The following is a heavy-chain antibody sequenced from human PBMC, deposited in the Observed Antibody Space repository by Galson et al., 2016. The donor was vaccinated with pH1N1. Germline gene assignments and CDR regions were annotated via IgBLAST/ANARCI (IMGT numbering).Heavy chain of an antibody. D-gene: IGHD1-26*01. J-gene: IGHJ4*02. CDR3: ARGGSYYDY. CDR2: ISRMFGAP. CDR1: GYTFTSNA. V-gene: IGHV1-69*05. Sequence: SVKVSCKASGYTFTSNAINWVRQAPGQGLEWMGGISRMFGAPNYAHHFQDRVTITTDDSTSTAYMELMSLRSEDTAVYYCARGGSYYDYWGQGTLVTVAS.